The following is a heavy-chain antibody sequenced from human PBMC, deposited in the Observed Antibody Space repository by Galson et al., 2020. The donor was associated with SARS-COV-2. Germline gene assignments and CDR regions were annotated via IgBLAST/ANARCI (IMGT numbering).Heavy chain of an antibody. CDR2: ISTSGST. CDR3: ARGGTRSDIIYYDYAWGT. D-gene: IGHD3-16*01. Sequence: ETSETLSLTCTVSGGSISSYYWSWIRQPAGKGLEWIGSISTSGSTNYNPSLKSRVTLSVDTSKNQFSLKLSSVTAADTAVYYCARGGTRSDIIYYDYAWGTWGQGTLVTVSS. J-gene: IGHJ4*02. V-gene: IGHV4-4*07. CDR1: GGSISSYY.